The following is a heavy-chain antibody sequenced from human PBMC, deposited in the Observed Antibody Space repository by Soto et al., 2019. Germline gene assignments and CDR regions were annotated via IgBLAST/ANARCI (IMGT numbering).Heavy chain of an antibody. CDR2: IYYSGST. CDR1: GGSISSSSYY. J-gene: IGHJ5*02. V-gene: IGHV4-39*01. D-gene: IGHD5-12*01. CDR3: ARHRASNRYDR. Sequence: PSETLSLTCIVSGGSISSSSYYWGWIRQPPGKGLEWLGRIYYSGSTYYKPSLKSRVSISVDTSKNKSPLNLRFVTAADTAVFPCARHRASNRYDRWRQGPRIIVSS.